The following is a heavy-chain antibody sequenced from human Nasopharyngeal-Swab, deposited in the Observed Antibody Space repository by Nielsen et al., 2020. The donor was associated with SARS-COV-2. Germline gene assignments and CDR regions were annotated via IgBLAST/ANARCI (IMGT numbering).Heavy chain of an antibody. CDR2: ISHDGRFE. CDR1: GSTLSNYG. D-gene: IGHD1-1*01. V-gene: IGHV3-30*03. CDR3: ARWNEEGARGYKGMDV. Sequence: GESLKISCAVSGSTLSNYGMHWVRQAPGKGLEWVTIISHDGRFESYADSVKGRFTISRDTSKNTLSLQMSSLRTEDTAVYYCARWNEEGARGYKGMDVWGQGTTVTVS. J-gene: IGHJ6*02.